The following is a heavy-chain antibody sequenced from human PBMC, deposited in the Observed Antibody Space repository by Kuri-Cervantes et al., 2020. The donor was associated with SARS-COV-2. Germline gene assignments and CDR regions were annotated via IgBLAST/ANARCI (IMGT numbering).Heavy chain of an antibody. Sequence: LSLTCAASGFTFSSYGMHWVRQAPGKGLEWVAVIWYDGSNKYYADSVKGRFTISRDNSKNTLYLQMNSLRAEDTAVYYCAKDQWELLGGGYWGQGTLVTVSS. CDR1: GFTFSSYG. D-gene: IGHD1-26*01. CDR3: AKDQWELLGGGY. CDR2: IWYDGSNK. V-gene: IGHV3-33*06. J-gene: IGHJ4*02.